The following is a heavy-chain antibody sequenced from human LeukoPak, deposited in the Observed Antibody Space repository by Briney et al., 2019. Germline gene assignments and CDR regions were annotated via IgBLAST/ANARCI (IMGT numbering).Heavy chain of an antibody. Sequence: GASVKVSCKASGYTFSSHSITWVRQAPGQGLEWMRWISGYNVNANFAQKLQGRVTMTIDTSTNTAYMELRSLRSDDTAVVYCARVLSYYYDTSGPYAFDTWGQGTMVIVSS. D-gene: IGHD3-22*01. V-gene: IGHV1-18*01. CDR1: GYTFSSHS. CDR3: ARVLSYYYDTSGPYAFDT. J-gene: IGHJ3*02. CDR2: ISGYNVNA.